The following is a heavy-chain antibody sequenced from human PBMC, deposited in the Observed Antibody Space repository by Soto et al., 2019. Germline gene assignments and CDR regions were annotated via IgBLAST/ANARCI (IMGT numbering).Heavy chain of an antibody. CDR1: GYTFTSYT. Sequence: EASVKVSCKSSGYTFTSYTIHWVRQAPGQRLEWMGWINPGNGNTKYSQKYQDRVTITRDTSASTAYMEMSSLRSDDTAVYYCARDASIGDLGLNIAKKVYYYYYMDVWGKGTTVTVSS. CDR2: INPGNGNT. J-gene: IGHJ6*03. V-gene: IGHV1-3*01. CDR3: ARDASIGDLGLNIAKKVYYYYYMDV. D-gene: IGHD3-16*01.